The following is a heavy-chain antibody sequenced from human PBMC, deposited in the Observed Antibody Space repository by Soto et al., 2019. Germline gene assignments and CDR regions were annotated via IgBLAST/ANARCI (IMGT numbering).Heavy chain of an antibody. J-gene: IGHJ3*02. CDR3: AKDGVGATVLDAFDI. CDR1: GGTFSSYA. V-gene: IGHV1-69*13. CDR2: IIPIFGTA. Sequence: ASVKVSCKASGGTFSSYAISWVRQAPGQGLEWMGGIIPIFGTANYAQKFQGRVTITADESTSTAYMELSSLRSEDTAVYYCAKDGVGATVLDAFDIWGQGTMVTVSS. D-gene: IGHD1-26*01.